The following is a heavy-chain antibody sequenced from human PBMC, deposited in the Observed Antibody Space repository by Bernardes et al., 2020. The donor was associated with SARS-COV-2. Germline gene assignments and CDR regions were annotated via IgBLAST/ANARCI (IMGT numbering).Heavy chain of an antibody. J-gene: IGHJ6*02. CDR1: GFTLSSYK. CDR3: ARDRSPTRHSGSLWSTYESPNYSNDMDV. V-gene: IGHV3-21*06. D-gene: IGHD3-3*01. Sequence: GSLRPSCAASGFTLSSYKMNWVRQTPGKGLEWVSSISSSSSYIYYADSVKGRFTISRDNAKNSLYLQMNSLRAEDTAVYYCARDRSPTRHSGSLWSTYESPNYSNDMDVWGQGTTVTVSS. CDR2: ISSSSSYI.